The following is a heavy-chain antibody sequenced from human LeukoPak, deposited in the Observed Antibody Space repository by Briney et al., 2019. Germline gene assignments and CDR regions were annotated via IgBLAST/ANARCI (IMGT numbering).Heavy chain of an antibody. J-gene: IGHJ4*02. D-gene: IGHD6-13*01. CDR1: GFTFTDYY. V-gene: IGHV1-2*02. CDR3: ARDRSSRQQLVRLTLSRYYFDY. Sequence: ASVKVSCKSSGFTFTDYYIHWVRQAPGQGLEWMGYIGPHSSATSSPQEFQGRVTMTRDTSMSTAYMELTRLTSDDTAVYYCARDRSSRQQLVRLTLSRYYFDYWGQGTLVTVSS. CDR2: IGPHSSAT.